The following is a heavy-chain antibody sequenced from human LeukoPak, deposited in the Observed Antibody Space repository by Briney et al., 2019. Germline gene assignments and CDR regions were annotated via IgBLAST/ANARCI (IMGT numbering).Heavy chain of an antibody. V-gene: IGHV1-69*05. Sequence: ASVKVSCKASRGTFSSYAISWVRRAPGQGLEWMGRIIPIFGTANYAQKFQGRVTITTDESTSTAYMELSSLRSEDTAVYYCARVADTAMEYYFDYWGQGTLVTVSS. D-gene: IGHD5-18*01. CDR3: ARVADTAMEYYFDY. CDR1: RGTFSSYA. J-gene: IGHJ4*02. CDR2: IIPIFGTA.